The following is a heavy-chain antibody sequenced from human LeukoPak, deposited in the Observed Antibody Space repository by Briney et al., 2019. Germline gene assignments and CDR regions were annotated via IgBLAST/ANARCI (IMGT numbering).Heavy chain of an antibody. CDR2: IHFSGTT. J-gene: IGHJ5*02. Sequence: PSETLSLTCTVSGGSLTGYYWSWVRQSPEKGLEYIGSIHFSGTTYYNPSLQSRASISVDTSKNQFSLKLTSVTAADRAVYYCARAGPRVTMVRGIIAYLDPWGQGALVIVSS. D-gene: IGHD3-10*01. CDR1: GGSLTGYY. V-gene: IGHV4-59*01. CDR3: ARAGPRVTMVRGIIAYLDP.